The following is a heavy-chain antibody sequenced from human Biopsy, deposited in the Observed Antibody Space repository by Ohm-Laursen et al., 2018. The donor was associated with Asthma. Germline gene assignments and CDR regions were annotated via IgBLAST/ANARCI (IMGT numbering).Heavy chain of an antibody. V-gene: IGHV1-18*01. CDR3: ARAVDYSHYYGIDV. Sequence: ASVKVSCKTSGYTFNSAGITWVRQAPGQGLEWMGWISVYNGNTKVAQKLQDGVTMITDISTSTAYMELRSLRSDDTAVYFCARAVDYSHYYGIDVWGQGTTVTVS. J-gene: IGHJ6*02. D-gene: IGHD3-10*01. CDR2: ISVYNGNT. CDR1: GYTFNSAG.